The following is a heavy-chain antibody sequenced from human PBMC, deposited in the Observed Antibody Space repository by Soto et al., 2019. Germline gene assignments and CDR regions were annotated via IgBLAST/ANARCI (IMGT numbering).Heavy chain of an antibody. Sequence: EVQLVESGGGLVQPGRSLRLSCAASGFTFDDYAMHWVRQAPGKGLEWVSGISWNSGSIGYADSVKGRFTISRDNAKNSLYLQMNSLRAEDTALYYCAKAPGLGWFDPWGQGTLVTVSS. V-gene: IGHV3-9*01. CDR3: AKAPGLGWFDP. J-gene: IGHJ5*02. CDR2: ISWNSGSI. CDR1: GFTFDDYA.